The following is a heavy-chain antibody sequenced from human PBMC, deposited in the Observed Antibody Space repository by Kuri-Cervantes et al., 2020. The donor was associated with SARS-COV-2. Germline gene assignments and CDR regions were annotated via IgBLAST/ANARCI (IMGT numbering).Heavy chain of an antibody. CDR3: ARVGTIAVAGTAGNYYYYGMDV. Sequence: SETLSLTCAVSGYSISSGYYWGWIRQPPGKGLEWIGSIYHSGSTYYNPSLKSRVTISVDTSKNQFSLKLSSVTAADTAVYYCARVGTIAVAGTAGNYYYYGMDVWGQGTTVTVSS. J-gene: IGHJ6*02. CDR1: GYSISSGYY. V-gene: IGHV4-38-2*01. D-gene: IGHD6-19*01. CDR2: IYHSGST.